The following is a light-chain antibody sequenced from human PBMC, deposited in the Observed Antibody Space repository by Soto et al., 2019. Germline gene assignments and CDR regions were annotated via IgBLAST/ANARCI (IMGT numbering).Light chain of an antibody. J-gene: IGKJ1*01. CDR1: QSVSSN. Sequence: PQSPATLSVSQGARATLSCRASQSVSSNLAWYQQKPGQAPRLLIYDASSRATGIPDRISGSASGTDSTLTISRLDPEDFAVDYCQQYGSSGTFGQGTKVDIK. V-gene: IGKV3-20*01. CDR3: QQYGSSGT. CDR2: DAS.